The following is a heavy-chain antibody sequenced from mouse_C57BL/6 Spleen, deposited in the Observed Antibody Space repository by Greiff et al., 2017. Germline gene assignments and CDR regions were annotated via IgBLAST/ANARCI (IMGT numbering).Heavy chain of an antibody. J-gene: IGHJ1*03. CDR1: GYAFSSYW. Sequence: QVQLKQSGAELVKPGASVKISCKASGYAFSSYWMNWVKQRPGKGLEWIGQIYPGDGDTNYNGKFKGKATLTADKSSSTAYMQLSSLTSEDSAVYFCARSVITTVVGGYFDVWGTGTTVTVSS. D-gene: IGHD1-1*01. V-gene: IGHV1-80*01. CDR2: IYPGDGDT. CDR3: ARSVITTVVGGYFDV.